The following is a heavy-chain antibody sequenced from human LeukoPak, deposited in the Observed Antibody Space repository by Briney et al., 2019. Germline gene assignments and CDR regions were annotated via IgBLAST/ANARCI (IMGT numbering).Heavy chain of an antibody. V-gene: IGHV1-69*06. CDR2: IIPIFGTA. CDR1: GGPFHSYA. Sequence: SVKVSFKASGGPFHSYAISWVRPAPGQGVGWMGGIIPIFGTANYAQKFQGRVTITADKSTSTAYMELSSLRSEDTAVYYCARFDYGDYGDLWYYGMDVWGKGTTVTVSS. J-gene: IGHJ6*04. D-gene: IGHD4-17*01. CDR3: ARFDYGDYGDLWYYGMDV.